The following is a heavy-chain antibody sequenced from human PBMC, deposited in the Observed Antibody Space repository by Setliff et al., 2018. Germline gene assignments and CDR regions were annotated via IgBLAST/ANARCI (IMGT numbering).Heavy chain of an antibody. D-gene: IGHD2-21*01. Sequence: ASVKVSCKASGGTFRTNVINWVRQAPGQGLEWMGGISPSGDRTAYAEKFKGRVTLTRDTSTSIVYMEMDRLKSDDTAIYYCVSDVAGLWGQGTLVTVS. CDR3: VSDVAGL. CDR1: GGTFRTNV. CDR2: ISPSGDRT. J-gene: IGHJ4*02. V-gene: IGHV1-46*01.